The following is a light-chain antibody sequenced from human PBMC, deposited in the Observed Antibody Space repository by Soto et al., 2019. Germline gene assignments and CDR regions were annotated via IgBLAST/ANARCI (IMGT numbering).Light chain of an antibody. CDR3: QQYGSSLIT. Sequence: EIVLTQSPGTLSLSPGERATLSCRASQSVSSSYLAWYQQKPGQAPRLLIYGASSGATGIPDRFSGSGSGTDFTLTISRLESEDFAVYYCQQYGSSLITFGQGTRLEIK. CDR2: GAS. V-gene: IGKV3-20*01. CDR1: QSVSSSY. J-gene: IGKJ5*01.